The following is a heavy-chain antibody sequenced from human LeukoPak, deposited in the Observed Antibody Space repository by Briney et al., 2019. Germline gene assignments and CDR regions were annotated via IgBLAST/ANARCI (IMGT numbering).Heavy chain of an antibody. J-gene: IGHJ4*02. CDR2: ISYDGSNK. CDR1: GFTFSSYG. CDR3: AREYSSGWSPNDY. D-gene: IGHD6-19*01. V-gene: IGHV3-30*03. Sequence: GRSLRLSCAASGFTFSSYGMHWVRQAPGKGLEWVAVISYDGSNKYYADSVKGRFTISRDNAKNTLYLQMNSLRAEDTAVYYCAREYSSGWSPNDYWGQGTLVTVSS.